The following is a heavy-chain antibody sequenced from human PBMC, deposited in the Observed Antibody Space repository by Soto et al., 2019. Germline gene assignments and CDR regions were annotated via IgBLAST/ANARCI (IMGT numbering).Heavy chain of an antibody. J-gene: IGHJ6*02. V-gene: IGHV4-39*07. Sequence: PSETLSLTCTVSGGSITSSSYYWGWIRQPPGKGLEWIGSIYYSGSTYYNPSLKSRVTISVDTSKNQFSLKLSSVTAADTAVYYCARGSSIAGLYYGMDVWGQGTTVTVSS. CDR1: GGSITSSSYY. CDR3: ARGSSIAGLYYGMDV. D-gene: IGHD6-6*01. CDR2: IYYSGST.